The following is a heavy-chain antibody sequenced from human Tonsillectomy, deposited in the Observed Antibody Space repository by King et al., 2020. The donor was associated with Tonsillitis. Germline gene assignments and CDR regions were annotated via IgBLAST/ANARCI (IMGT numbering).Heavy chain of an antibody. J-gene: IGHJ2*01. CDR2: IYYSGST. CDR1: GCSISSYY. CDR3: AKITAPYWYFDL. V-gene: IGHV4-59*01. D-gene: IGHD1-14*01. Sequence: QLQESGPGLVKPSETLSLTCTVSGCSISSYYWSWIRQPPGKGLEWIGYIYYSGSTNYNPSLKSRVTISVDTYKNQFSLKLTSVTAADTAVYYCAKITAPYWYFDLWGRGTLVTVSS.